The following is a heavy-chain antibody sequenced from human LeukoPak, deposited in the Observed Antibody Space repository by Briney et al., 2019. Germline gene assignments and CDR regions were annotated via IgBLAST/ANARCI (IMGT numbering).Heavy chain of an antibody. CDR3: AREASYYYYTDV. CDR2: IYTSGST. Sequence: PSETLSLTCTVSGGSISSGSYYWSWIRQPAGKGLEWIGRIYTSGSTNCNPSLKSRVTISVDTSKNQFSLKLSSVTAADTAVYYCAREASYYYYTDVWGKGTTVTVSS. V-gene: IGHV4-61*02. CDR1: GGSISSGSYY. J-gene: IGHJ6*03.